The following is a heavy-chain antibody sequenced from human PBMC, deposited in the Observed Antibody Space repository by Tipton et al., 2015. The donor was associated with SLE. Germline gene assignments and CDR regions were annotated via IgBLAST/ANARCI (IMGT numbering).Heavy chain of an antibody. CDR2: IHYSGTT. D-gene: IGHD4-17*01. CDR3: ARLPTGFPNWFDP. V-gene: IGHV4-39*01. J-gene: IGHJ5*02. CDR1: DGSISSSSYY. Sequence: TLSLTCTVSDGSISSSSYYWGWIRQPPGKGLEWIGTIHYSGTTYYNPSLRSRVTISVDTSKNQFSLKLSSVTAADTAVYYCARLPTGFPNWFDPWGQGTLVTVSS.